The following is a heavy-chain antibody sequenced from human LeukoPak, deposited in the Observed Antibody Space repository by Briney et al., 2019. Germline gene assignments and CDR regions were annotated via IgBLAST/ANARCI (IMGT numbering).Heavy chain of an antibody. CDR3: AKDGGLGFLEYNYFDY. V-gene: IGHV3-23*01. CDR2: ISGSGGST. J-gene: IGHJ4*02. Sequence: GGSLRLSCAASGFTFSSYSMNWVRQAPGKGLEWVSAISGSGGSTYYADSVKGRFTISRGNSKNTLYLQMNSLRAEDTAVYYCAKDGGLGFLEYNYFDYWGQGTLVTVSS. D-gene: IGHD3-3*01. CDR1: GFTFSSYS.